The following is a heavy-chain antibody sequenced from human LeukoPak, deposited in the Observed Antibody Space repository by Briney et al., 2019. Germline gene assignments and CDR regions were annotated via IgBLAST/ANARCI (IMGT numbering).Heavy chain of an antibody. CDR3: VNERYGDYDY. CDR2: ISRNGGST. J-gene: IGHJ4*02. CDR1: GFTFSSYA. Sequence: GGSLRLSCSASGFTFSSYAMHWVRQAPGKGLEYVSAISRNGGSTYHADSVKGRFTISRDNSKNTLYLQMSSLRAEDTAVYYCVNERYGDYDYWGQGTLVTVSS. D-gene: IGHD4-17*01. V-gene: IGHV3-64D*09.